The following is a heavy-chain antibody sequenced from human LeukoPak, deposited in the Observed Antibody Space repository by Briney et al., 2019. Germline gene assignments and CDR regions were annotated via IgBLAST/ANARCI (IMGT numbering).Heavy chain of an antibody. CDR3: AKVNIPFLYFQH. Sequence: AGGSLRLSCVASGFTFSSYWMHWVRHVPGKGLVWVSRINSDGSSTSYADSVKGRFTISRDNAKNTLYLQMNSLRAEDTAVYYCAKVNIPFLYFQHWGQGTLVTVSS. CDR1: GFTFSSYW. J-gene: IGHJ1*01. V-gene: IGHV3-74*01. D-gene: IGHD2/OR15-2a*01. CDR2: INSDGSST.